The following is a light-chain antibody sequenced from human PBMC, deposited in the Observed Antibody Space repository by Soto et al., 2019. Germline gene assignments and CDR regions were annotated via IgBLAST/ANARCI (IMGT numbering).Light chain of an antibody. V-gene: IGLV2-14*03. Sequence: QPASVSGSPGQSIAISCTGTSSDVGGYRYVSWYQQHPGKAPKLMIYDVSNRPSGVSNRFSGSTSGNTASLTISGLQAEDEADYYCSSYSGTGTLVVFGGGTKLTVL. CDR2: DVS. CDR3: SSYSGTGTLVV. J-gene: IGLJ2*01. CDR1: SSDVGGYRY.